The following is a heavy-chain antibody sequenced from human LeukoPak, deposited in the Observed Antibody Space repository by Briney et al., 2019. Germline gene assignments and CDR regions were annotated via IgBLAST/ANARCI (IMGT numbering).Heavy chain of an antibody. Sequence: GGSLRLSCAASGFTXTNYWMYXXRXXPGXXLVLFSRINSGGSKTNYADSVNGRFTISSDNAKNTLYLQMNSLRAEDTAMYYCARPIRGYDGFDIWGQGTMVTVSS. CDR1: GFTXTNYW. J-gene: IGHJ3*02. CDR3: ARPIRGYDGFDI. CDR2: INSGGSKT. V-gene: IGHV3-74*01. D-gene: IGHD5-12*01.